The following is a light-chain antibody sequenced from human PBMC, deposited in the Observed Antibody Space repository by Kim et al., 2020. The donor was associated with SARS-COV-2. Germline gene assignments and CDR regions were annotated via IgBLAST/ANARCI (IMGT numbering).Light chain of an antibody. V-gene: IGKV4-1*01. CDR2: GAS. Sequence: ATINCKSSQSVLYSTNNKNYLAWYQQKPGQPPKLLIYGASTRESGVPDRFSGSGSGTDFTLTISSLQAEDVAVYYCQQYYSTPWTFGQGTKVDIK. CDR3: QQYYSTPWT. CDR1: QSVLYSTNNKNY. J-gene: IGKJ1*01.